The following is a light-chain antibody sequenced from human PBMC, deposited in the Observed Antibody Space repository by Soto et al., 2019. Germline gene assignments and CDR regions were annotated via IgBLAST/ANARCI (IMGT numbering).Light chain of an antibody. CDR1: QSVRSY. Sequence: EIVLTQSPATLSLSPGERATLSCRASQSVRSYLAWYQQKPGQAPRLLISDASNRATGIPARFSGSGSGTDFTLTISSLEPEDVAVYYCQQRSNWPPEITFGGGTKVHIK. CDR2: DAS. V-gene: IGKV3-11*01. CDR3: QQRSNWPPEIT. J-gene: IGKJ4*01.